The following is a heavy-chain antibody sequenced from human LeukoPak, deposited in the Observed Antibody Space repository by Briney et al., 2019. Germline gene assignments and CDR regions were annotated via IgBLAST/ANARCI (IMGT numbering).Heavy chain of an antibody. CDR1: GFTFSSYA. V-gene: IGHV3-23*01. J-gene: IGHJ4*02. Sequence: GGSLRLSCAASGFTFSSYAMSWVRQAPGKGLEWVSAISGSGGSTYYADSVKGRFTISRDNSKNTLYLQMNGLRAEDTAVYYCAKDVAVAGTFDYWGQGTLVTVSS. CDR3: AKDVAVAGTFDY. D-gene: IGHD6-19*01. CDR2: ISGSGGST.